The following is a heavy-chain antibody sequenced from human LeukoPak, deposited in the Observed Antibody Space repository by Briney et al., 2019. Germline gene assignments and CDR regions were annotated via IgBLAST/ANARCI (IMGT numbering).Heavy chain of an antibody. CDR2: IYYSGGT. CDR3: ARQITPRQLSGYGLYYYGMDV. D-gene: IGHD5-12*01. V-gene: IGHV4-59*08. CDR1: GGSISSYY. Sequence: SETLSLTCTVSGGSISSYYWSWIRQPPGKGLEWIGYIYYSGGTNYNPSLKSRVTISVDTSKNQFSLKLSSVTAADTAVYYCARQITPRQLSGYGLYYYGMDVWGQGTTVTVSS. J-gene: IGHJ6*02.